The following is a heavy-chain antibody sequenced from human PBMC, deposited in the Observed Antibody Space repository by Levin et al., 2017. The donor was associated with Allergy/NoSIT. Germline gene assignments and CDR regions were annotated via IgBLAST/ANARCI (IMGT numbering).Heavy chain of an antibody. CDR2: IYSRGNA. Sequence: GGSLRLSCAGSGFIVSNNFMSWVRQAPGKGLEWVSIIYSRGNAFYADSVKGRFAVSRDESQNTLFLQMNSLRVEDTATYYCARDTQHWGQGTRVTVSS. CDR1: GFIVSNNF. CDR3: ARDTQH. V-gene: IGHV3-66*01. J-gene: IGHJ1*01.